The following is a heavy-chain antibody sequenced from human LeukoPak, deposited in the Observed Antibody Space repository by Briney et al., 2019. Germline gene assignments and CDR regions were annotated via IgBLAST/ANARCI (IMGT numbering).Heavy chain of an antibody. CDR2: MNPNSGNT. V-gene: IGHV1-8*01. CDR1: GYTFTSYD. J-gene: IGHJ6*03. Sequence: ASVKVSCKASGYTFTSYDINWVRQATGQGLEWMGWMNPNSGNTGYAQKFQGRVTMTKNTSISTAYMDLSSLRSGDTAVYYCARALSWTTESYYYMDVWGKGTTVTVSS. D-gene: IGHD3/OR15-3a*01. CDR3: ARALSWTTESYYYMDV.